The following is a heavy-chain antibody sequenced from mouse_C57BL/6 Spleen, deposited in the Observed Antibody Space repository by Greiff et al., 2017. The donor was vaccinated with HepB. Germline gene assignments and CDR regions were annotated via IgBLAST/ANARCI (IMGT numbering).Heavy chain of an antibody. CDR1: GYTFTSYW. D-gene: IGHD2-1*01. Sequence: QVQLQQPGAELVKPGASVKLSCKASGYTFTSYWMHWVKQRPGRGLEWIGRIDPNSGGTKYNEKFKSKATLTVDKASSTAYVQLSSLTSEDSAVYYYARDLLWHFMDYWGQGTTVTVSS. J-gene: IGHJ4*01. CDR3: ARDLLWHFMDY. CDR2: IDPNSGGT. V-gene: IGHV1-72*01.